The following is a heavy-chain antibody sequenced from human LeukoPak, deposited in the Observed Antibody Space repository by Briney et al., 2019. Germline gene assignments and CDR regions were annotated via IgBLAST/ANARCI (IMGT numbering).Heavy chain of an antibody. CDR2: ISSSGST. Sequence: SGTLSLTCTVSDASISDYYWSWIRQPPGKGLEWIGCISSSGSTNYNPSLKSRVTISVDTSKNHFSLKLSSVTAADTAVYFCAKSSGWFFDHWGQGTLVTVSP. D-gene: IGHD6-19*01. V-gene: IGHV4-4*08. CDR1: DASISDYY. J-gene: IGHJ4*02. CDR3: AKSSGWFFDH.